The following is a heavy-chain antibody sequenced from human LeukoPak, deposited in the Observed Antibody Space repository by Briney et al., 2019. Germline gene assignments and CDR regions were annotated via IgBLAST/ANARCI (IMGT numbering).Heavy chain of an antibody. D-gene: IGHD6-13*01. CDR2: INHSGST. V-gene: IGHV4-34*01. CDR3: ARGGGVRYSSSWYRYYFDY. Sequence: PSETLSLTCAVYGGSFSGYYRSWIRQPPGKGLEWIGEINHSGSTNYNPSLKSRVTISVDTSKNQFSLKLSSVTAADTAVYYCARGGGVRYSSSWYRYYFDYWGQGTLVTVSS. J-gene: IGHJ4*02. CDR1: GGSFSGYY.